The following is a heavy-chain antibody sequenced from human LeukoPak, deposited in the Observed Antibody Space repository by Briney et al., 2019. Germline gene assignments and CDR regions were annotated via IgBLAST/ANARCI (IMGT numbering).Heavy chain of an antibody. D-gene: IGHD3-10*01. V-gene: IGHV3-23*01. Sequence: GGSLRLSCAASGFIFNTYTMNWVRQAPGKGLEWVSAISGGGGGTYYADFMKGRFTISRDNSKNTLYLQMNSLRAEDTAAYYCAKGTERYREVSSFDYWGQGTLVAVSS. CDR1: GFIFNTYT. CDR3: AKGTERYREVSSFDY. CDR2: ISGGGGGT. J-gene: IGHJ4*02.